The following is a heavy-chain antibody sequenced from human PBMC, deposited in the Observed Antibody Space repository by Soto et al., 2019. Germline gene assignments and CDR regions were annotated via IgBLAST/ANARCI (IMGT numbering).Heavy chain of an antibody. CDR3: ARGGSSWYSTNWFDP. Sequence: GASVKVSCKASGYTFTSYDINWVRQATGQGLEWMGWMNPNSGNTGYEQKFQGRVTMTRNTSISTAYMGLSSLRSEDTAVYYCARGGSSWYSTNWFDPWGQGTLVTVSS. D-gene: IGHD6-13*01. J-gene: IGHJ5*02. CDR1: GYTFTSYD. V-gene: IGHV1-8*01. CDR2: MNPNSGNT.